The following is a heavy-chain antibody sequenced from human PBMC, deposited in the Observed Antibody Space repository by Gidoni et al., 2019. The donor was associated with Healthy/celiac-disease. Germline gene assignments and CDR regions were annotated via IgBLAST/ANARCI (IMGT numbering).Heavy chain of an antibody. CDR1: GGSFRGYY. D-gene: IGHD3-3*01. Sequence: QVQLQQWGAGLLKPSETLSLTCAVYGGSFRGYYWSWIRQPPGKGLEWIGEINHSGSTNYNPSLKIRVTISVDTSKNQFSLKLSSVTAADTAVYYCARGEGPPYYDFWSGRDDAFDIWGQGTMVTVSS. J-gene: IGHJ3*02. CDR2: INHSGST. CDR3: ARGEGPPYYDFWSGRDDAFDI. V-gene: IGHV4-34*01.